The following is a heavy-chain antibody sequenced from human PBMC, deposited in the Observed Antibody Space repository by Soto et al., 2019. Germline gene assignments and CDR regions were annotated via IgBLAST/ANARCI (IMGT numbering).Heavy chain of an antibody. J-gene: IGHJ6*03. CDR3: AKDDPFYGDTRLPYYYYYYYMDV. CDR2: ISGSGGST. Sequence: GESLKISCAASGFTFSSYAMSWVRQAPGKGLEWVSAISGSGGSTYYADSVKGRFTISRDNSKNTLYLQMNSLRAEDTAVYYCAKDDPFYGDTRLPYYYYYYYMDVWGKGTTVTVSS. D-gene: IGHD4-17*01. V-gene: IGHV3-23*01. CDR1: GFTFSSYA.